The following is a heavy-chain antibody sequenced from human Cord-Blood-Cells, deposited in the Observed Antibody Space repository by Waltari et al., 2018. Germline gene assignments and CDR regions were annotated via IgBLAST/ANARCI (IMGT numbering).Heavy chain of an antibody. Sequence: EVQLLESGGGLVQPGGSLRLSCAASGFTFSSYAMSWVRQAPGKGLEWVSAIRGSGGSTYYADSVKGRFTISRDNSKNTQYLQMNSLRAEDTAVYYCAKDPAPAVFLFDYWGQGTLVTVSS. J-gene: IGHJ4*02. V-gene: IGHV3-23*01. CDR2: IRGSGGST. CDR1: GFTFSSYA. CDR3: AKDPAPAVFLFDY. D-gene: IGHD2-2*01.